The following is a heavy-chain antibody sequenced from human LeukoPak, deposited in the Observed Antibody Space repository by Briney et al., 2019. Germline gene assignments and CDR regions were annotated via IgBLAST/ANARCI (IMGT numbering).Heavy chain of an antibody. CDR3: AKVRDYDILTGYYEDYYYYYMDV. J-gene: IGHJ6*03. Sequence: GGSLRLSCAASGFTFSSYAMSWVRQAPGKGLEWVSAISGSGGSTYYADSVKGRFTISRDNSKNTLCLQMNSLRAEDTAVYYCAKVRDYDILTGYYEDYYYYYMDVWGKGTTVTVSS. D-gene: IGHD3-9*01. V-gene: IGHV3-23*01. CDR1: GFTFSSYA. CDR2: ISGSGGST.